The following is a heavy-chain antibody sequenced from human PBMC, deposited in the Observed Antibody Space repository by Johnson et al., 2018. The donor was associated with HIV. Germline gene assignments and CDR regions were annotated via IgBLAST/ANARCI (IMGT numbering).Heavy chain of an antibody. CDR2: INWSGGST. CDR3: ARGVYYYDSSGYYRYDAFDI. V-gene: IGHV3-20*04. J-gene: IGHJ3*02. Sequence: VQLVESGGGLVRPGGSLRLSCAASGFTFDDYGMSWVRQGPGKGLEWVSGINWSGGSTGYAGSVPGRFTISRDNAKNSLYLQMDSLRAEDTALYYCARGVYYYDSSGYYRYDAFDIWGQGTMVTVSS. D-gene: IGHD3-22*01. CDR1: GFTFDDYG.